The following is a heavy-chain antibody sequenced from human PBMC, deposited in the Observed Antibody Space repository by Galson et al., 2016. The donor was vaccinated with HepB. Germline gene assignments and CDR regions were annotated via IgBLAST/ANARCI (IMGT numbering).Heavy chain of an antibody. J-gene: IGHJ4*02. CDR1: GGTFSSYA. CDR2: IIPILDTP. Sequence: SVKVSCKASGGTFSSYAFNWVRQAPGQGLEWMGGIIPILDTPNYAQKFQGRVTITADEFSSTAYMELSSLTSEDTAVYYWAKGRGGYGSGMGDDWGQGTLVTVSS. D-gene: IGHD3-10*01. CDR3: AKGRGGYGSGMGDD. V-gene: IGHV1-69*13.